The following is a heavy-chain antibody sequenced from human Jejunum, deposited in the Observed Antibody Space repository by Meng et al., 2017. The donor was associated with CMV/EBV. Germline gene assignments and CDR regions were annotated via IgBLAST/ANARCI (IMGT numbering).Heavy chain of an antibody. CDR2: IKSKTDGGTT. J-gene: IGHJ6*02. CDR1: GIPFPNAW. D-gene: IGHD1-26*01. V-gene: IGHV3-15*01. Sequence: AASGIPFPNAWMTWVRQAPGKGLEWVGRIKSKTDGGTTDYAAPVNGRFTISRDDPKNTLYLQMNSLITEDTAVYFCTTPGATTSYWGQGTTVTVSS. CDR3: TTPGATTSY.